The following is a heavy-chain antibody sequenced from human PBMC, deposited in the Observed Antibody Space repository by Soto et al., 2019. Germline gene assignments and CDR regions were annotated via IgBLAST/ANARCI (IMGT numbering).Heavy chain of an antibody. CDR1: GDSVSSNSAA. V-gene: IGHV6-1*01. Sequence: SQPLSLTCAISGDSVSSNSAAWNWIRQSPSRGLEWLGRTYYRSKWYNDYAVSVKSRITINPDTSKNQFSLQLNSVTPEDTAVYYCAREYSAPLTGENWFDPWGQGTLVTVSS. D-gene: IGHD2-15*01. J-gene: IGHJ5*02. CDR3: AREYSAPLTGENWFDP. CDR2: TYYRSKWYN.